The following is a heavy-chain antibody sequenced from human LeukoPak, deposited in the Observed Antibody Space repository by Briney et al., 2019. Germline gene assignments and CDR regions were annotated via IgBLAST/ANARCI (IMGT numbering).Heavy chain of an antibody. CDR3: ARGTYYYGSGSYYYFDY. J-gene: IGHJ4*02. CDR2: IYYSGST. D-gene: IGHD3-10*01. Sequence: SQTLSLTCTVSGGSISSYYWSWIRQPPGKGLEWIGYIYYSGSTNYNPSLKSRVTISVDTSKNQFSLKLSSVTAADTAVYYCARGTYYYGSGSYYYFDYWGQGTLVTVSS. V-gene: IGHV4-59*01. CDR1: GGSISSYY.